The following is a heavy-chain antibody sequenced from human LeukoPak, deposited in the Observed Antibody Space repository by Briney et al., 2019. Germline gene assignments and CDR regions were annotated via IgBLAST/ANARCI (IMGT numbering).Heavy chain of an antibody. J-gene: IGHJ5*02. Sequence: KPSETLSLTCTVSGGSISSSSYYWGWIRQPPGKGLEWIGSIYYSGSTYYNPSLKSRVTISVDTSKNQFSLKLSSVTAADTAVYYCARHPLVGSSWYFPNWFDPWGQGTLVTVSS. V-gene: IGHV4-39*01. D-gene: IGHD6-13*01. CDR3: ARHPLVGSSWYFPNWFDP. CDR2: IYYSGST. CDR1: GGSISSSSYY.